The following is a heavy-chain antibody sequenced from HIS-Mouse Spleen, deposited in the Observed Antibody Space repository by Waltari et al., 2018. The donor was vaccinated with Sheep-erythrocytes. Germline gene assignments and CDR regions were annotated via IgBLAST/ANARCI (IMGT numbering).Heavy chain of an antibody. CDR2: ISGSGGST. V-gene: IGHV3-23*01. D-gene: IGHD7-27*01. CDR1: GFTFSSYA. Sequence: EVQLLESGGGLVQPGGSLRLSCAASGFTFSSYAMSWVRQAPGKGLEWVSAISGSGGSTYYADSVKGLFTISRDNAKNTLYLQMNSLRAEDTAVYYCAKWIKLGREGYFDYWGQGTLVTVSS. CDR3: AKWIKLGREGYFDY. J-gene: IGHJ4*02.